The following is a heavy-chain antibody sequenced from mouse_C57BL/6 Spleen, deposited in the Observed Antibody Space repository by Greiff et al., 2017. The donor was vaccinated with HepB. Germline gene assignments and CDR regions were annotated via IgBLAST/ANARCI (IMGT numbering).Heavy chain of an antibody. Sequence: EVKLVESGAELVRPGSSVKMSCKTSGYTFTSYGINWVRQRPGQGLEWIGYIYIGNGYTEYNEKIKGKATLTSDTSYSTAYMQLISLTSEDSAIYFCARVTTVNFDYWGQGTTLTVSS. CDR3: ARVTTVNFDY. J-gene: IGHJ2*01. CDR1: GYTFTSYG. D-gene: IGHD1-1*01. V-gene: IGHV1-58*01. CDR2: IYIGNGYT.